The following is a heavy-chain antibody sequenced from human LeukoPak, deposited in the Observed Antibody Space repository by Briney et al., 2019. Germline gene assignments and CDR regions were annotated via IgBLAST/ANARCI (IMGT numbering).Heavy chain of an antibody. V-gene: IGHV3-21*01. CDR3: ARDLSTYYYYMDV. Sequence: GGSLRLSCAASGFTFSSYSMNWVRQAPGKGLEWVSSISSSSIYIYYADSVMGRFTISRDNAKNSLYLHMNSLRADDTAVYYCARDLSTYYYYMDVWGKGTTVTVSS. J-gene: IGHJ6*03. CDR1: GFTFSSYS. CDR2: ISSSSIYI.